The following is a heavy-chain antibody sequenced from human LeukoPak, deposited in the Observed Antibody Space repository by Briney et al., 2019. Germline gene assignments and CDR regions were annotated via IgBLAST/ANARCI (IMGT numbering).Heavy chain of an antibody. CDR1: GFTFSSYS. D-gene: IGHD3-3*01. CDR3: ARDESPETKYYDFWSGSDY. J-gene: IGHJ4*02. Sequence: GGSLRLSCAASGFTFSSYSMNWVRQAPGKGLEWVSSISSSSSYIYYADSVKGRFTISRDNAKNSLYLQMNSLRAEDMAVYYCARDESPETKYYDFWSGSDYWGQGTLVTVSS. V-gene: IGHV3-21*01. CDR2: ISSSSSYI.